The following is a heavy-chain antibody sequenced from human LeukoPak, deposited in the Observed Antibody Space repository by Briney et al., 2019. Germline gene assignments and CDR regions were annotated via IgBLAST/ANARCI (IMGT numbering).Heavy chain of an antibody. D-gene: IGHD6-6*01. CDR2: FDAEDGET. J-gene: IGHJ4*02. CDR1: GYTLTELS. CDR3: ATDPRRIYSSSSGGFDY. Sequence: ASVKVSCKVSGYTLTELSMHWVRQAPGEGREWMGGFDAEDGETIYAQSFQGTVTMTEATSTDTAYMALSSLRSEDTAVYYCATDPRRIYSSSSGGFDYWGQGTLVTVSS. V-gene: IGHV1-24*01.